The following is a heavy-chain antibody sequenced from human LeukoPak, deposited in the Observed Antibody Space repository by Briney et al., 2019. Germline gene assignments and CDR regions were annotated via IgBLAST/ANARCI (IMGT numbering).Heavy chain of an antibody. CDR1: GGSISSGLYY. D-gene: IGHD6-13*01. Sequence: PSETLSLTCTVSGGSISSGLYYWSWIRQPAGKGLEWIGRIYNSGSPKYNPSLKSRVTISVVTSKNQFSLKLTSVTAADTAVYYCASSSWLTDANFDSWGQGTLVTVSS. J-gene: IGHJ4*02. CDR3: ASSSWLTDANFDS. CDR2: IYNSGSP. V-gene: IGHV4-61*02.